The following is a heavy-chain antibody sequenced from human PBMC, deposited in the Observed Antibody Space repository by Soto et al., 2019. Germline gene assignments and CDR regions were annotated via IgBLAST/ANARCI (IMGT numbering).Heavy chain of an antibody. Sequence: GGSLRLSCAASGFTFSSYAMSWVRQAPGEGLEWVSAISVSGGSTYYADSVKGRFTISRDNSKNTLYLQMNSLRAEDTAVYYCAKAYRRIITMIAGDAFDIWGQGTMVTVSS. D-gene: IGHD3-22*01. CDR3: AKAYRRIITMIAGDAFDI. CDR1: GFTFSSYA. V-gene: IGHV3-23*01. J-gene: IGHJ3*02. CDR2: ISVSGGST.